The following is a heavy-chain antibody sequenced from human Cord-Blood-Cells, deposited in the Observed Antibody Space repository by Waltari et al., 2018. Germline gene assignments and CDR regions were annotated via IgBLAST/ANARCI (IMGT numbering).Heavy chain of an antibody. J-gene: IGHJ4*02. V-gene: IGHV1-69*09. CDR3: ARDMYSSSYYFDY. CDR2: ITPILGIA. CDR1: GGTFSSYA. Sequence: QVQLVQSGAEVKKPGSSVKVSCKASGGTFSSYAISWVRQAPGQGLEWMGRITPILGIANYAQKFQGRVRITADKSTSTAYMELSSLRSEDTAVYYCARDMYSSSYYFDYWGQGTLVTVSS. D-gene: IGHD6-6*01.